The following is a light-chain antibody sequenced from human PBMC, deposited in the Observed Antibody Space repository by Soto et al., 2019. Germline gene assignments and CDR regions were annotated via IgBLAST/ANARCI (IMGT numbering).Light chain of an antibody. V-gene: IGKV1-27*01. J-gene: IGKJ2*01. Sequence: DVQMTQSPSSLSASVGDRVTITCRASRDISSSLAWYQQKPGKVPKLLIYAASTLHAGVQSRFSGSGSGTFFTLTINSLQHEDVATYYCQKYNSAPNTFGRGTKLEIK. CDR3: QKYNSAPNT. CDR2: AAS. CDR1: RDISSS.